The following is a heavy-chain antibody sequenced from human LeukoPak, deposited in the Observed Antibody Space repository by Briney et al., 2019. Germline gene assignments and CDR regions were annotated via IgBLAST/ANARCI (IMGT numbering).Heavy chain of an antibody. D-gene: IGHD2-2*01. CDR3: ARDGKPHCSSTSCPPNWFDP. Sequence: GGSLRLSCAASGFTFSSYWMSWVRQAPGKGLEWVANIKQDGSEKYYVDSVKGRFTISRDNAKNSLYLQMNSLRAEDTAVYYCARDGKPHCSSTSCPPNWFDPWGQGTLVTVSS. CDR1: GFTFSSYW. J-gene: IGHJ5*02. CDR2: IKQDGSEK. V-gene: IGHV3-7*01.